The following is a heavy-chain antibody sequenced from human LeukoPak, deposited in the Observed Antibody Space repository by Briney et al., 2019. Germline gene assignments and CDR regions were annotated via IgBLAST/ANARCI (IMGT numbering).Heavy chain of an antibody. Sequence: GGSLRLSCAASRFTFSSYSMNWVRQAPGKGLEWVSTISGSGGTTYDADSVKGRFTISRDNSKNTLYLQMNSLRAEDTAVYYCAKAGIYDYVWGSYLVDWGQGTLVTVSS. V-gene: IGHV3-23*01. CDR2: ISGSGGTT. D-gene: IGHD3-16*01. CDR1: RFTFSSYS. CDR3: AKAGIYDYVWGSYLVD. J-gene: IGHJ4*02.